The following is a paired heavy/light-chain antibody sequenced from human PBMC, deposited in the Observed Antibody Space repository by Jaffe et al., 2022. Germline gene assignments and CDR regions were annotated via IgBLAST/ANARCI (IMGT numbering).Heavy chain of an antibody. CDR3: ASANTTMASYFFDY. CDR2: IKPSGGSR. J-gene: IGHJ4*02. D-gene: IGHD5-18*01. Sequence: QVQLVQSGAEVKKPGASVKVSCKASGYTFTSFYIHWVRQAPGQGLEWMGIIKPSGGSRSYAQKFQGRVTMTRDTSTSTVYMELSSLRSEDTAVYYCASANTTMASYFFDYWGQGTLVTVSS. V-gene: IGHV1-46*01. CDR1: GYTFTSFY.
Light chain of an antibody. J-gene: IGLJ2*01. CDR3: SSYTSSSTLVV. CDR1: SSDVGGYNY. Sequence: QSALTQPASVSGSPGQSITISCTGTSSDVGGYNYVSWYQQHPGKAPKLMIFEVSNRPSGVSNRFSGSKSGNTASLTISGLQAEDEADYYCSSYTSSSTLVVFGGGTKLTVL. V-gene: IGLV2-14*01. CDR2: EVS.